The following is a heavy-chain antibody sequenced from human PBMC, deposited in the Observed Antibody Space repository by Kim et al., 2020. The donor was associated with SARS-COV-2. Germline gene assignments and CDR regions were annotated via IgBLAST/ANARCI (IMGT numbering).Heavy chain of an antibody. J-gene: IGHJ4*02. CDR2: T. CDR3: ARERFGGSFDY. D-gene: IGHD3-10*01. Sequence: TRYARRFQGRVTITWDTSASTAYIDPTSLRFEDTAVYYCARERFGGSFDYWGQGTLVTVSS. V-gene: IGHV1-3*01.